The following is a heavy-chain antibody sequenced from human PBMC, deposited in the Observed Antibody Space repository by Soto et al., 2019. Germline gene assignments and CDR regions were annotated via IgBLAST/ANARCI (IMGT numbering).Heavy chain of an antibody. Sequence: QVQLVESGGGLVKPGGSLRLSCAASGFTFSDYYMSWIRQAPGKGLEWVSYISSRSSTLFYADSAKGRFTISRDNVKNSLYLQMNSLRAEDTAVYYCASGTNGAFFVYWGQGILVTVSS. J-gene: IGHJ4*02. CDR3: ASGTNGAFFVY. CDR2: ISSRSSTL. D-gene: IGHD2-8*01. V-gene: IGHV3-11*01. CDR1: GFTFSDYY.